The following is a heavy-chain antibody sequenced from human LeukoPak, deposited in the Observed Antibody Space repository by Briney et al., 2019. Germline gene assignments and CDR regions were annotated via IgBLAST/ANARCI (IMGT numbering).Heavy chain of an antibody. D-gene: IGHD3-22*01. CDR1: GGSITSGNYF. Sequence: SETLSLTCTVSGGSITSGNYFWSWIRQPAGKGLEWIGRTTPSGSTNYNPSLKSRVTISVDTSNNQFSLKLSSVTAADTAVYYCARSNYYDSSGYQIDYWGQGTLVTVSS. CDR2: TTPSGST. J-gene: IGHJ4*02. V-gene: IGHV4-61*02. CDR3: ARSNYYDSSGYQIDY.